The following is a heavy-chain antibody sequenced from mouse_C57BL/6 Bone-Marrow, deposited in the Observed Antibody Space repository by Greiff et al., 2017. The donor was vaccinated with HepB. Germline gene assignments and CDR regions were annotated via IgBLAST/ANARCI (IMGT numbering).Heavy chain of an antibody. J-gene: IGHJ4*01. V-gene: IGHV14-4*01. D-gene: IGHD2-3*01. CDR2: IDPENGDT. Sequence: VQLKESGAELVRPGASVKLSCKASGFNIKDDYMHWVKQRPEQGLEWIGWIDPENGDTEYASKFQGKATITADTSSNTAYLQLSSLTSEDTAVYYCTASGYYMDYWGQGTSVTVSS. CDR1: GFNIKDDY. CDR3: TASGYYMDY.